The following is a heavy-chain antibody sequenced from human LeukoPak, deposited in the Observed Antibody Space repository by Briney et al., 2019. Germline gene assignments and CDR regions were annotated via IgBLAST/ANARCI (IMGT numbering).Heavy chain of an antibody. J-gene: IGHJ4*02. CDR3: APSSPPGHLDY. CDR2: IRDDGSSK. V-gene: IGHV3-30*02. Sequence: GGSLRLSCAASGFSFSKYGMHWVRQAPGKGLEWVAFIRDDGSSKYYRDSAKGRFTVSRDNSKNTLYLQINGLRPDDTALYYRAPSSPPGHLDYWGQGTLVTVSS. CDR1: GFSFSKYG.